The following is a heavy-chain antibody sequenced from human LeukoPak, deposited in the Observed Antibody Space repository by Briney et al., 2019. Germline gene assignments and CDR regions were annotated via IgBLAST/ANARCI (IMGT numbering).Heavy chain of an antibody. V-gene: IGHV1-2*02. D-gene: IGHD6-19*01. CDR3: ARDVVAVARTGFDP. CDR1: GYTFTGYY. CDR2: INPNSGGT. J-gene: IGHJ5*02. Sequence: ASVKVSCKASGYTFTGYYMHWVRQAPGQGLEWMGWINPNSGGTNYAQKFQGRVTMTRDMSISTAYMELSRLRSDDTAVYYCARDVVAVARTGFDPWGQGTLVTVSS.